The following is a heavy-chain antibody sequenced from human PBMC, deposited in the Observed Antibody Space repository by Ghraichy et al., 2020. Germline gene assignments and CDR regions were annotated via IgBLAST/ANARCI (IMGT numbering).Heavy chain of an antibody. CDR2: IRSKANSYAT. J-gene: IGHJ4*02. Sequence: LSLTCAASGFTFSGSAMHWVRQASGKGLEWVGRIRSKANSYATAYAASVKGRFTISRDDSKNTAYLQMNSLKTEDTAVYYCTSGRLDYWGQGTLVTVSS. V-gene: IGHV3-73*01. CDR3: TSGRLDY. CDR1: GFTFSGSA. D-gene: IGHD3/OR15-3a*01.